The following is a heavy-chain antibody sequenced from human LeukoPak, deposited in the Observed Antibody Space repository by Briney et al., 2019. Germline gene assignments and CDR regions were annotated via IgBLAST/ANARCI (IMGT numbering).Heavy chain of an antibody. Sequence: PGRSLRLSCAASGFTFSSYGMHWVRQAPGKGLEWVAVISYDGSNKYYPDSVKGRFTISRDNSKNTLYLQMNSLRAEDTAVYYCARGPIKTAHYFDYWGQGTLVTVSS. D-gene: IGHD1-1*01. J-gene: IGHJ4*02. CDR1: GFTFSSYG. CDR2: ISYDGSNK. CDR3: ARGPIKTAHYFDY. V-gene: IGHV3-30*03.